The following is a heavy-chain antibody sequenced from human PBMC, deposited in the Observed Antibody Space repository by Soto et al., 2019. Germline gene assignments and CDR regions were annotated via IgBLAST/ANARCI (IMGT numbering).Heavy chain of an antibody. V-gene: IGHV4-30-4*01. CDR3: ARSPKGLGNFDY. J-gene: IGHJ4*02. CDR2: IHYSGST. Sequence: SEPLSVTWAVAGGNISSGGGCCWSWIRQSPGKGLEWIAYIHYSGSTYYNSSLKSRVTRSVDTAKNQFSLKVSSVTAADTAVYYCARSPKGLGNFDYWGQGTLVTVSS. CDR1: GGNISSGGGCC. D-gene: IGHD3-10*01.